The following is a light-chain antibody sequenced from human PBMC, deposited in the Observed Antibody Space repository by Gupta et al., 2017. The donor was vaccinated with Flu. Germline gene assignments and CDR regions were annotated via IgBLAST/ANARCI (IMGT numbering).Light chain of an antibody. CDR1: SSDVGGYKY. CDR3: SSYAGSNNWV. Sequence: TSSDVGGYKYVSCYQQHPGKAPELMIYEVSQRPSGVPDRFSGSKSGNTASLTVSGLQAEDEADYYGSSYAGSNNWVFGGGTELTVL. J-gene: IGLJ3*02. V-gene: IGLV2-8*01. CDR2: EVS.